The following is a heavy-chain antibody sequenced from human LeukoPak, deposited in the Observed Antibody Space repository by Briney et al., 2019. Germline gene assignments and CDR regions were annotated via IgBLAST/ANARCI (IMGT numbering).Heavy chain of an antibody. CDR3: ATDSTRSSGYSYVADAFDI. D-gene: IGHD3-22*01. J-gene: IGHJ3*02. CDR2: IYSGGST. CDR1: GFTVSSNY. V-gene: IGHV3-53*01. Sequence: PGGSLRLSCAASGFTVSSNYMSWVRQAPGKGLEWVSVIYSGGSTYYADSVKGRFTISRDNSKNTLYLQMNSLRAEDTAVYYCATDSTRSSGYSYVADAFDIWGQGTMVTVSS.